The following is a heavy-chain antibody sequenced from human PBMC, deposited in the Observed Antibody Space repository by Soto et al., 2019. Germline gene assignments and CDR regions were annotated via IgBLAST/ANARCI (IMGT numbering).Heavy chain of an antibody. Sequence: GGSLRLSCAASGFKFSDYHMTWIRQAQGKGLEWISYISSSGTYTTYTDSVKGRFTVSRDNAKSSLYLQMNSLRGEDTAVYYCACVAPTIFGAQFHHNLVDVWGQGNTVTVYS. D-gene: IGHD3-3*01. J-gene: IGHJ6*02. CDR3: ACVAPTIFGAQFHHNLVDV. CDR1: GFKFSDYH. CDR2: ISSSGTYT. V-gene: IGHV3-11*06.